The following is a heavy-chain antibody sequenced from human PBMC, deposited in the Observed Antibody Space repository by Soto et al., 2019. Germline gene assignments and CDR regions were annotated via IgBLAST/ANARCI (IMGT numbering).Heavy chain of an antibody. CDR1: GYSFTSND. CDR3: ARDATSPDY. D-gene: IGHD2-2*01. CDR2: MNANSGLT. J-gene: IGHJ4*02. V-gene: IGHV1-8*01. Sequence: QVQLVQSGAEVKKPGASVKVSYKASGYSFTSNDITWVRQAPGQGLEWMGWMNANSGLTGYAQKFQGRVTMTRNTSISTAYMELSSLTSEDTAVYYCARDATSPDYWGQGTLVAVSS.